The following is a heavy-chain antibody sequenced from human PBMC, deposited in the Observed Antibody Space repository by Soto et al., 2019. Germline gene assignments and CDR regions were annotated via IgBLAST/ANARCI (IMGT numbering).Heavy chain of an antibody. CDR3: AKLQQWLENNWFDP. V-gene: IGHV3-23*01. J-gene: IGHJ5*02. Sequence: GSLRLSCAASGFTFSSYAMSWVRQAPGKGLEWVSAISGSGGSTYYAGSVKGRFTISRDNSKNTLYLQMNSLRAEDTAVYYCAKLQQWLENNWFDPWGQGTLVTVSS. D-gene: IGHD6-19*01. CDR2: ISGSGGST. CDR1: GFTFSSYA.